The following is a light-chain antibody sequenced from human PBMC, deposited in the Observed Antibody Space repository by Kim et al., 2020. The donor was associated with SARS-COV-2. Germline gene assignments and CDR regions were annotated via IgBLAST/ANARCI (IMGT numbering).Light chain of an antibody. CDR3: QQYNDWPLT. V-gene: IGKV3-15*01. Sequence: LMTQSPATLSVSPGETATLSCRASQSVTMKVAWYQQKAGQGPRLLIYGGSTRATGVSTRFSGSGSGREFTLTIGSLQSEDFAIYHCQQYNDWPLTFGGGTKVDIK. J-gene: IGKJ4*01. CDR1: QSVTMK. CDR2: GGS.